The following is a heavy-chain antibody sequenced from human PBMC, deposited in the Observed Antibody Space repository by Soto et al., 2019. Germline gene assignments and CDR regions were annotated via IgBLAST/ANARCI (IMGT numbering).Heavy chain of an antibody. Sequence: SETLSLTCTVSGGSISSYYWSWIRQPPGKGLEWIGYIYYSGSTNYNPSLKSRVTISVDTSKNQFSLKLSSVTAADTAVYYCARDLKEYCSDGKCNWFDPWGQGTLVTVSS. D-gene: IGHD2-15*01. CDR3: ARDLKEYCSDGKCNWFDP. J-gene: IGHJ5*02. CDR1: GGSISSYY. V-gene: IGHV4-59*01. CDR2: IYYSGST.